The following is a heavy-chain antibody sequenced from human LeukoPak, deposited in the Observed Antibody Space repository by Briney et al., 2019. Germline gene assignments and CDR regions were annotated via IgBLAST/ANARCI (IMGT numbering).Heavy chain of an antibody. D-gene: IGHD3-10*01. CDR3: ARNSPPYFFGSGSL. CDR2: IWFDGSNK. J-gene: IGHJ4*02. Sequence: GGSLRLSCAAFGSTFSTYGMHWVRQAPGKGLEWVAVIWFDGSNKYYADSVKGRFTISRDNSKNTLYLQMNSLRAEDTVLYYCARNSPPYFFGSGSLWGQGTLVTVSS. V-gene: IGHV3-33*01. CDR1: GSTFSTYG.